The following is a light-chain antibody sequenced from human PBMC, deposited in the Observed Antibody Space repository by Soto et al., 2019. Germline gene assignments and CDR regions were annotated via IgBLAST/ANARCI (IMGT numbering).Light chain of an antibody. J-gene: IGKJ3*01. V-gene: IGKV3-15*01. CDR1: QSVRGH. Sequence: ETVMTQSPVTLSASPGERVTLSCRASQSVRGHLSWYQQKPGQAPRLLVSGASTRATGIPARFSGSGSGTEFTLTISSLQSEDSAVYYCQQYSDWPPFTFGPGTKVDIK. CDR3: QQYSDWPPFT. CDR2: GAS.